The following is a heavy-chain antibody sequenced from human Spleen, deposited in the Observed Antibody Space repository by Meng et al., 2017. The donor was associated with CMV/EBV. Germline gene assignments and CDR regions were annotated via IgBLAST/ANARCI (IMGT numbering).Heavy chain of an antibody. D-gene: IGHD3-10*01. V-gene: IGHV3-11*04. J-gene: IGHJ5*02. CDR3: ARDLRGSSYRLLGSPVAH. Sequence: LSLTCAASGFTFSDYYMSWIRQAPGKGLEWVSCISNSGATMYYAGSVKGRFTISRDNAKNSLYLQVKSLRAEDTAVYYCARDLRGSSYRLLGSPVAHWGQGTLVTVSS. CDR1: GFTFSDYY. CDR2: ISNSGATM.